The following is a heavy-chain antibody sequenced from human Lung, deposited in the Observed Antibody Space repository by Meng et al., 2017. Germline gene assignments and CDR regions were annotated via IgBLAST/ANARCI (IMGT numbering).Heavy chain of an antibody. CDR1: GGSFSDYY. V-gene: IGHV4-34*01. CDR2: INHSGST. J-gene: IGHJ4*02. Sequence: QQGGPGLLQPPETLAPPCFVSGGSFSDYYWSWIRQPPGKGLEWIGEINHSGSTNYNPSLESRATISVDTSQNNLSLKLSSVTAADSAVYYCARGPTTMAHDFDYWGQGTLVTVSS. CDR3: ARGPTTMAHDFDY. D-gene: IGHD4-11*01.